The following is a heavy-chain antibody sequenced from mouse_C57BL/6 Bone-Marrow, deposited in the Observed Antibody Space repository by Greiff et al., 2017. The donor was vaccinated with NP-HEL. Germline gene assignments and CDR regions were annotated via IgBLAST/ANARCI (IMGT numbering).Heavy chain of an antibody. CDR2: ISSGGSYT. D-gene: IGHD1-1*01. Sequence: VQLKESGGDLVKPGGSLKLSCAASGFTFSSYGMSWVRQTPDKRLEWVATISSGGSYTYYPDSVKGRFTISRDNAKNTLYLQMSSLKSEDTAMYYCARSYGGYWGQGTTLTVSS. J-gene: IGHJ2*01. CDR1: GFTFSSYG. CDR3: ARSYGGY. V-gene: IGHV5-6*01.